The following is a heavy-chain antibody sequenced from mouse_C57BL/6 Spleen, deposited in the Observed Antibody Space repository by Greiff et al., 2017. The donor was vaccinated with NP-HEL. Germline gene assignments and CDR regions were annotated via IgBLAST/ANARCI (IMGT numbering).Heavy chain of an antibody. D-gene: IGHD1-1*01. Sequence: VQLVESGAELVKPGASVKISCKASGYAFSSYWMNWVKQRPGKGLEWIGQIYPGDGDTNYNGKFKGKATLTADKSSSTAYMQLSSLTSEDSAVYFCAREDFTVAYYFDYWGQGTTLTVSS. CDR3: AREDFTVAYYFDY. V-gene: IGHV1-80*01. CDR1: GYAFSSYW. CDR2: IYPGDGDT. J-gene: IGHJ2*01.